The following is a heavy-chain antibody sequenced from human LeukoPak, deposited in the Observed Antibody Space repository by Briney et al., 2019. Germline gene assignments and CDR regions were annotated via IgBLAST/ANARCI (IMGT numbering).Heavy chain of an antibody. CDR3: ARGPAVGYFDL. CDR2: ISYDGSNK. Sequence: GGFLRLSCAASGFTFSSYAMHWVRQAPGKGLEWVAVISYDGSNKYYADSVKGRFTISRDNSKNTLYLQMNSLRAEDTAVYYCARGPAVGYFDLWGRGTLVTVSS. J-gene: IGHJ2*01. D-gene: IGHD6-19*01. CDR1: GFTFSSYA. V-gene: IGHV3-30*04.